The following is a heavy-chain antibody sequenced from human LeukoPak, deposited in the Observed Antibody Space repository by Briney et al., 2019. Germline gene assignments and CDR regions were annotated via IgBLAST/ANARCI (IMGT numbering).Heavy chain of an antibody. CDR1: GGSISSCGYY. D-gene: IGHD6-13*01. Sequence: PSQTLSLTCTVSGGSISSCGYYCSWIRQHPGKGLEWIGEINHSGSTNYNPSLKSRVTISVDTSKNQFSLKLSSVTAADTAVYYCARGQPAAAGGYYYYYYGMDVWGQGTTVTVSS. J-gene: IGHJ6*02. CDR2: INHSGST. V-gene: IGHV4-31*03. CDR3: ARGQPAAAGGYYYYYYGMDV.